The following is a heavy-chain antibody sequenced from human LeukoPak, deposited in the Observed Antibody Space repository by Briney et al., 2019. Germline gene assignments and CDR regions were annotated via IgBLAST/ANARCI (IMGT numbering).Heavy chain of an antibody. CDR3: ARDHGGFRY. V-gene: IGHV4-59*01. Sequence: SETLSLTCTVSGGSISSYYWSWIRQPPGKGLEWIGHIYYSGSTNYNPSLKSRVTISVDTSKNQFSLKLSSVTAADTAVDYCARDHGGFRYWGQGTLVTVSS. J-gene: IGHJ4*02. CDR1: GGSISSYY. CDR2: IYYSGST. D-gene: IGHD2/OR15-2a*01.